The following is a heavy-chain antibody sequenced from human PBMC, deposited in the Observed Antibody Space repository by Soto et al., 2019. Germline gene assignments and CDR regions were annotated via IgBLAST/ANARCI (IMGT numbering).Heavy chain of an antibody. CDR1: GFTFDDYA. V-gene: IGHV3-9*01. CDR3: EKDSYSSSSGDGYFAY. Sequence: EVQLVESGGGLVQPGRSLRLSCAASGFTFDDYAMHWVRQAPGKGLEWVSGISWNSGSIGYADSVKGRFTISRDNAKNSLYLQMSSLRAEDTALYYGEKDSYSSSSGDGYFAYWGQGTLVTVSS. CDR2: ISWNSGSI. D-gene: IGHD6-6*01. J-gene: IGHJ4*02.